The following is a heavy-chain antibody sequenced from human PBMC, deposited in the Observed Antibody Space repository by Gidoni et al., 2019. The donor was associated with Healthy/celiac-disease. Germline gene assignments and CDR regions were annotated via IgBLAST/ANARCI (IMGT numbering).Heavy chain of an antibody. CDR3: ARGPGGYCSSTSCYDHWYFDL. D-gene: IGHD2-2*01. J-gene: IGHJ2*01. Sequence: QVQLVQSGAEVKKPGSSVKVSCKASGGTFRSYTISWVRQAPGQGLEWMGRIIPILGIANYAQKFQGRVTITADKSTSTAYMELSSLRSEDTAVYYCARGPGGYCSSTSCYDHWYFDLWGRGTLVTVSS. CDR2: IIPILGIA. V-gene: IGHV1-69*02. CDR1: GGTFRSYT.